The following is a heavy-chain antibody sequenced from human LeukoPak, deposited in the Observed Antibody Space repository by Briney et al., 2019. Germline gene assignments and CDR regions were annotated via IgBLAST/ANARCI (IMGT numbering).Heavy chain of an antibody. CDR1: GGSISNYY. CDR2: IYYSGST. J-gene: IGHJ4*02. CDR3: ARSDYGDYVPLDY. V-gene: IGHV4-59*01. D-gene: IGHD4-17*01. Sequence: SETLSLTCTVSGGSISNYYWSWIRQPPGKGLEWIGYIYYSGSTNYNPSLKSRVTISVDTSKNQFPLKLSSVTAADTAVYYCARSDYGDYVPLDYWGQGTLVTVSS.